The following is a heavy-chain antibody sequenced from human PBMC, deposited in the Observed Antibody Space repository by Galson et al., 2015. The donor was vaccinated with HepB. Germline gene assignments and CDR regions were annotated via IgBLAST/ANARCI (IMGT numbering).Heavy chain of an antibody. J-gene: IGHJ5*02. CDR1: GYTFTSYG. CDR3: ARDYFRRYDFWSGGFDP. D-gene: IGHD3-3*01. CDR2: ISAYNGNT. V-gene: IGHV1-18*01. Sequence: SVKVSCKASGYTFTSYGISWVRQAPGQGLEWMGWISAYNGNTNYAQKLQGRVTMTTDTSTSTAYMELRSLRADDTAVYYCARDYFRRYDFWSGGFDPWGQGTLVTVSS.